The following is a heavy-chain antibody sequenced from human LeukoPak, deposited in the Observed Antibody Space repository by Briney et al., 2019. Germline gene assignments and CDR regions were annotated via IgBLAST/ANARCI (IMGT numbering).Heavy chain of an antibody. J-gene: IGHJ5*02. CDR2: IYYSWST. CDR3: ARDQRRAWFDP. Sequence: PSETLSLTCTVSGGSISSYYWSWIRQPPGKGLEWIGYIYYSWSTNYNPSLKSRVTISVDTSKNQFSLKQSSVTAADTAVYYCARDQRRAWFDPWGQGTLVTVSS. CDR1: GGSISSYY. V-gene: IGHV4-59*01.